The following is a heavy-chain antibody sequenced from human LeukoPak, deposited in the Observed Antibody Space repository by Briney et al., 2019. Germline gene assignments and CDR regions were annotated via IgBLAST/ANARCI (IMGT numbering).Heavy chain of an antibody. Sequence: PGRSLRLSCAASGFTFDDYAMHWVRQAPGKGLEWVSSISWNSGTRGYADSVKGRFTISRDNAKNSLYLQMNSLRPEDTALYYCAKDVDSTWGSIDYWGQGILVTVSS. J-gene: IGHJ4*02. V-gene: IGHV3-9*01. CDR1: GFTFDDYA. D-gene: IGHD3-16*01. CDR3: AKDVDSTWGSIDY. CDR2: ISWNSGTR.